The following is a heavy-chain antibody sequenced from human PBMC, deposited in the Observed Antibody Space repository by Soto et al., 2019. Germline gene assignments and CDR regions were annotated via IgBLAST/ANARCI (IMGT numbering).Heavy chain of an antibody. D-gene: IGHD4-17*01. CDR2: TYYRSKWYN. CDR3: ARDAEYGDYYYYGMDV. CDR1: GDSVSINSAG. V-gene: IGHV6-1*01. Sequence: SQTLSLTCAISGDSVSINSAGWNLIRQSPSRGLEWLGRTYYRSKWYNDYAVSVKSRITINPDTSKNQFSLQLNSVTPEDTAVYYCARDAEYGDYYYYGMDVWGQGTTVTVSS. J-gene: IGHJ6*02.